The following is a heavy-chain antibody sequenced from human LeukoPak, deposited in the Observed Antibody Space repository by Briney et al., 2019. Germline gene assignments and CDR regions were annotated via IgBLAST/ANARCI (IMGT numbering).Heavy chain of an antibody. CDR2: INYSGST. V-gene: IGHV4-59*01. Sequence: SETLSLTCTVSGGSITNSYWNWIRQSPGKGLERIGYINYSGSTNYNPSLKSRVTISVDTSKNQFSLKLSSVTAADTAVYFCARDPLSTNDFDIWGQGTMVTVSS. J-gene: IGHJ3*02. D-gene: IGHD1-1*01. CDR3: ARDPLSTNDFDI. CDR1: GGSITNSY.